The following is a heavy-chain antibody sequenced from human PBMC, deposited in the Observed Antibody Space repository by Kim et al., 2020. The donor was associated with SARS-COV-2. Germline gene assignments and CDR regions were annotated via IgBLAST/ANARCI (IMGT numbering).Heavy chain of an antibody. J-gene: IGHJ3*01. CDR1: GGSFSSYG. CDR2: IIPVFGRT. V-gene: IGHV1-69*13. CDR3: ARSDSMVVVVTPTSTLAF. D-gene: IGHD3-22*01. Sequence: SVKVSCKTSGGSFSSYGFTWVRQAPGRGLEWMGGIIPVFGRTDYSADFQGRVTITADESTMTVYMELSSLRSDATAMYYCARSDSMVVVVTPTSTLAF.